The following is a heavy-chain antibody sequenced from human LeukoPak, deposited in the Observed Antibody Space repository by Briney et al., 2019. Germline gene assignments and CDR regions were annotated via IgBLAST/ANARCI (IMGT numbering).Heavy chain of an antibody. Sequence: GGSLRLSCAASGFTFSSYAMSWVRQAPGKGLEWVSGISGSGTSTYYADSVKGRFTISRDNSKNTMSLQMNSLRAEDTALYYCARGKGIVVSSFDSWGQGTLVTVSS. CDR2: ISGSGTST. CDR1: GFTFSSYA. CDR3: ARGKGIVVSSFDS. D-gene: IGHD6-19*01. J-gene: IGHJ4*02. V-gene: IGHV3-23*01.